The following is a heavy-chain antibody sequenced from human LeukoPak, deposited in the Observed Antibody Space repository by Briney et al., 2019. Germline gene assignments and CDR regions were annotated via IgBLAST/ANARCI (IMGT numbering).Heavy chain of an antibody. CDR2: IYYSGST. V-gene: IGHV4-39*01. CDR3: ATYPTTVNY. Sequence: SETLSLTCTVSGGSISSSSYYWGWIRQPPGKGLEWIGSIYYSGSTYYNPSLKSRVTISVDTSKNQFSLKLSSVTAADTAVYYCATYPTTVNYWGQGTLVTVSS. CDR1: GGSISSSSYY. J-gene: IGHJ4*02. D-gene: IGHD4-17*01.